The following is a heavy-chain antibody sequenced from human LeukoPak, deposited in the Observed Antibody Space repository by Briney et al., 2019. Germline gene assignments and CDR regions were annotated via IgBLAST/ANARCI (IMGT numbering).Heavy chain of an antibody. CDR2: IYYSGST. V-gene: IGHV4-31*03. Sequence: PSETLSLTCTVSGGSISSGGYYWSWIRQHPGKGLEWIGYIYYSGSTYYNPSLKSRVTISVDTSKNQFSLKLSSVTAADTAVYYCARVKGGTPAPDAFDIWGQGTMVTVSS. D-gene: IGHD1-1*01. CDR1: GGSISSGGYY. J-gene: IGHJ3*02. CDR3: ARVKGGTPAPDAFDI.